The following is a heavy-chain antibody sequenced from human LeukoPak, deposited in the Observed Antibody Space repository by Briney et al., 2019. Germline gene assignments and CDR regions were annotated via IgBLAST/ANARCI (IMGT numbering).Heavy chain of an antibody. CDR3: ARRITIFGAAFLTGYYGGYWFDP. V-gene: IGHV4-34*01. Sequence: TSETLSLTCAVYGGSFSGYYWSWIRQPPGKGLEWIGEINHSGSTNYNPSLKSRVTISVDTSKNQFSLKLSSVTAADTAVYYCARRITIFGAAFLTGYYGGYWFDPWGQGTLVTVSS. CDR2: INHSGST. J-gene: IGHJ5*02. D-gene: IGHD3-3*01. CDR1: GGSFSGYY.